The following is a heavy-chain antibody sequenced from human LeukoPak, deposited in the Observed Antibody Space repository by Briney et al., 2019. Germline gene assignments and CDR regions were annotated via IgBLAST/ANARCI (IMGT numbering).Heavy chain of an antibody. CDR2: IRYDGSNK. D-gene: IGHD2-21*02. J-gene: IGHJ4*02. CDR1: GFTFSSYG. CDR3: AKIVVVTANRDY. Sequence: GGSLRLACAASGFTFSSYGMHWVRQAPGKGLEWVAFIRYDGSNKYYADSVKGRFTTSRDSSKNTLYLQMNSLRAEDTAVYYCAKIVVVTANRDYWGQGTLVTVSS. V-gene: IGHV3-30*02.